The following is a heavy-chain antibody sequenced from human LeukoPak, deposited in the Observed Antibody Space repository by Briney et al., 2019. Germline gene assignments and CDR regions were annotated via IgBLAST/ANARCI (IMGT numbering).Heavy chain of an antibody. CDR3: ARDQRERDDSSGLELIDAFDI. D-gene: IGHD3-22*01. V-gene: IGHV1-69*13. CDR2: IIPIFGTA. CDR1: GGTFSSYA. Sequence: SVKVSYKASGGTFSSYAISWVRQAPGQGLEWRGGIIPIFGTANYAQKFQGRVTITADESTSTAYMELSSLRSEDTAVYYCARDQRERDDSSGLELIDAFDIWGQGTMVTVSS. J-gene: IGHJ3*02.